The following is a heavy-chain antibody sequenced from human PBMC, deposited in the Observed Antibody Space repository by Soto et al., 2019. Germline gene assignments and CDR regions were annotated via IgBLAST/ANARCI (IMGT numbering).Heavy chain of an antibody. CDR3: ARDFAYFDS. CDR1: GGSFSSYS. V-gene: IGHV4-59*01. CDR2: VYHTGRT. J-gene: IGHJ4*02. D-gene: IGHD3-3*01. Sequence: SATLSITCTVSGGSFSSYSWSWIRQPPGKGLEWIGYVYHTGRTSYNPSLKSRVSISMDTSKNQFSLNLDSVTAADTAVYFCARDFAYFDSWGQGTLVTVSS.